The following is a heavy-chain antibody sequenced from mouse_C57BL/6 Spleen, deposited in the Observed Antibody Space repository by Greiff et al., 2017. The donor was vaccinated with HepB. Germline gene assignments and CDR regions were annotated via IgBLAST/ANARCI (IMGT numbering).Heavy chain of an antibody. D-gene: IGHD1-1*01. Sequence: VQLQQSGAELVKPGASVKISCKASGYAFSSYWMNWVKQRPGKGLEWIGQIYPGDGDTNYNGKFKGKATLTADKSSSTAYMQLSSLTSEDSAVYFCASGRYGSSPDYWGQGTTLTVSS. CDR1: GYAFSSYW. CDR3: ASGRYGSSPDY. CDR2: IYPGDGDT. J-gene: IGHJ2*01. V-gene: IGHV1-80*01.